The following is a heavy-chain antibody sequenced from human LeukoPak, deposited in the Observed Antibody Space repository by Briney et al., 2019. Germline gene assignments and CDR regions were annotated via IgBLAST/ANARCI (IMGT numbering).Heavy chain of an antibody. D-gene: IGHD3-10*02. V-gene: IGHV5-51*01. J-gene: IGHJ5*02. CDR3: ARHPATPGTTFGWFDP. CDR1: GYSFTSYW. CDR2: IYPGDSDT. Sequence: GESLKISCKGSGYSFTSYWIGWVRQMPGKGLEWMGIIYPGDSDTGYSLSFQGQVTISADKSISTAYLQWSSLKASDTAMYYCARHPATPGTTFGWFDPWGQGTLVTVSS.